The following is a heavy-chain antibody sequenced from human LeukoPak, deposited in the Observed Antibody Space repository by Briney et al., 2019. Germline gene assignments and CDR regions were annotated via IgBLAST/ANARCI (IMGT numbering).Heavy chain of an antibody. J-gene: IGHJ1*01. V-gene: IGHV3-11*01. D-gene: IGHD1-1*01. CDR2: ISSSGSTI. Sequence: GGSLRLSCAASGFMVSNNYMSWVRQAPGKGLEWVSYISSSGSTIYYADSVKGRFTISRDNAKNSLYLQMNSLRAEDTAVYYCACLVERRRSGSWGQGTLVTVSS. CDR1: GFMVSNNY. CDR3: ACLVERRRSGS.